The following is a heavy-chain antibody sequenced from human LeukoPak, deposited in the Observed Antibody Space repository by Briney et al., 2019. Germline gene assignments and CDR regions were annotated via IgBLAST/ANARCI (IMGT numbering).Heavy chain of an antibody. V-gene: IGHV3-9*01. CDR1: GFTFDDYA. CDR3: ARGNRDTSGFYYYYGMDV. CDR2: ISWDSRNI. D-gene: IGHD6-19*01. Sequence: GGSLRLSCAASGFTFDDYAMFWVRQAPGEGLEWVSGISWDSRNIGYAASVKGRFTVSRDNGKNSLYLQINSLRVEDTDLYYCARGNRDTSGFYYYYGMDVWGQGTTVSVSS. J-gene: IGHJ6*02.